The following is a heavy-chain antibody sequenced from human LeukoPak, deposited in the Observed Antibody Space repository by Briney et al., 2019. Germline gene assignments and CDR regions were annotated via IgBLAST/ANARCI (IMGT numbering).Heavy chain of an antibody. CDR1: GFTLSKHW. D-gene: IGHD3-10*01. Sequence: GGSLRLSCAASGFTLSKHWMTWVRQAPGKGLECVAIIKQDGSEKYYVNSVKGRFTISRDNAKNSLYLQMNSLRAEDTAVYYCAKDWGKYYYGSWGQGTLVTVSS. J-gene: IGHJ5*02. V-gene: IGHV3-7*03. CDR3: AKDWGKYYYGS. CDR2: IKQDGSEK.